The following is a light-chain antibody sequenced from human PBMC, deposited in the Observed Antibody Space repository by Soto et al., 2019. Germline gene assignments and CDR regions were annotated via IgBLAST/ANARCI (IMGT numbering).Light chain of an antibody. CDR1: SSDVGGYNC. Sequence: QSVLTQPPSASGSPGQSVTISCTGTSSDVGGYNCVSWYQQHPGKAPKLMIYEVSKRPSGVPDRFSGSKSGNTASLTVSGVQAEDEAEYYCSSYAGSNIPVVFGGGTKLTVL. J-gene: IGLJ2*01. CDR3: SSYAGSNIPVV. CDR2: EVS. V-gene: IGLV2-8*01.